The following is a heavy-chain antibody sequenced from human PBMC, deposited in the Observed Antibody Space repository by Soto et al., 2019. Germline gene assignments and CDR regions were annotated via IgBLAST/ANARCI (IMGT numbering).Heavy chain of an antibody. Sequence: PSETLSLTCTVSGGSIIGFYWSWMRQPPGKGLEWIGYIFYAGTTLYTPSLKSRVTISVDTSKNQFSLKLSSVTAADTAVYYCASHDRIAKLPNGMGLSGQGTKLTLYS. CDR1: GGSIIGFY. CDR3: ASHDRIAKLPNGMGL. V-gene: IGHV4-59*01. J-gene: IGHJ6*02. CDR2: IFYAGTT.